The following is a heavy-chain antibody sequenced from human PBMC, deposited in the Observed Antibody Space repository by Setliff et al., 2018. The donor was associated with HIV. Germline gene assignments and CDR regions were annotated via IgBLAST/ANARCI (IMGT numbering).Heavy chain of an antibody. D-gene: IGHD1-26*01. CDR3: ARGTVVGATIYYFDY. V-gene: IGHV1-2*06. Sequence: GASVKVSCKASGYTFTGYYLHWVRQVPGQGLQWMGRLNPKTGVAHFAQTFQGRVTMTRDTSIGIAFMELSRVKSADTAVYFCARGTVVGATIYYFDYWGQGTLVTVSS. J-gene: IGHJ4*02. CDR2: LNPKTGVA. CDR1: GYTFTGYY.